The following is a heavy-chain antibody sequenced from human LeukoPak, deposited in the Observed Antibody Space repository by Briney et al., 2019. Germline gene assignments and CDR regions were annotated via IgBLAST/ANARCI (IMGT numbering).Heavy chain of an antibody. CDR3: ARSHYDSSGYRFDY. V-gene: IGHV4-59*02. CDR1: SGSVNSYY. D-gene: IGHD3-22*01. CDR2: IYYSGST. J-gene: IGHJ4*02. Sequence: SETLSLTCTVSSGSVNSYYWSWIRQPPGKGLEWIGYIYYSGSTNYNPSLKSRVTISVDTSKNQFSLKLSSVTAADTAVYYCARSHYDSSGYRFDYWGQGTLVTVSS.